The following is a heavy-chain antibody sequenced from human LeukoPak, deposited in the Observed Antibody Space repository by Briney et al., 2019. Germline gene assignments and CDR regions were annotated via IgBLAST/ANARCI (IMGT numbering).Heavy chain of an antibody. CDR2: INPNSGGT. CDR1: GYTFTGYY. CDR3: ARVLVGAYDAFDI. Sequence: ASVKVSCKASGYTFTGYYMHWVRQAPGQGLEWMGRINPNSGGTNYAQKFQGRVTMTRDTSISTAYMELSRLRSDDTAVYYCARVLVGAYDAFDIWGQGTMVTVSS. D-gene: IGHD1-26*01. J-gene: IGHJ3*02. V-gene: IGHV1-2*06.